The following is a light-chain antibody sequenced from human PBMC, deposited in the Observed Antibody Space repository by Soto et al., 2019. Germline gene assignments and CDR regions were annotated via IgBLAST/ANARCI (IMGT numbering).Light chain of an antibody. CDR2: GAS. V-gene: IGKV3-20*01. J-gene: IGKJ1*01. Sequence: EIVLTQSPGTLSLSPGERATLSCRASQTVGNNYLDWYQQKPGQAPRLLIYGASSRATVIPDRFSGSGSGTDFTLTISRLEPEDFAVYYCRQSDTSPRTFGQGTTVEVK. CDR3: RQSDTSPRT. CDR1: QTVGNNY.